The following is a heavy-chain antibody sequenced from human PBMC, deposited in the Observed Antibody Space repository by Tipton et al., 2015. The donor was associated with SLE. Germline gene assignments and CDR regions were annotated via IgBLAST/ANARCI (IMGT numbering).Heavy chain of an antibody. J-gene: IGHJ4*02. CDR2: INHSGST. CDR1: GGSFSGYY. D-gene: IGHD5-12*01. Sequence: GSLRLSCAVYGGSFSGYYWSWIRQPPGKGLEWIGEINHSGSTNYNPSLKSRVTISVDTSKNQFPLKLSSVTAADTAVYYCARAPGWLRVFDYWGQGTLVTVSS. V-gene: IGHV4-34*01. CDR3: ARAPGWLRVFDY.